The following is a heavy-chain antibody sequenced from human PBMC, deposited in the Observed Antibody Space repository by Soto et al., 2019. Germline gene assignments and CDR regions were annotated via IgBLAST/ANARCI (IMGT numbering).Heavy chain of an antibody. Sequence: PSETLSLTCSVSDVSISGYFWSWIRQPPGRGLEWIGYTYHRGSTNYSPSLKSRVAISLDTSENQFSLKVSSVTAADTAVYYCARIGGYHGPLDYWGQGTPVTVSS. V-gene: IGHV4-59*01. D-gene: IGHD3-16*02. CDR3: ARIGGYHGPLDY. J-gene: IGHJ4*02. CDR2: TYHRGST. CDR1: DVSISGYF.